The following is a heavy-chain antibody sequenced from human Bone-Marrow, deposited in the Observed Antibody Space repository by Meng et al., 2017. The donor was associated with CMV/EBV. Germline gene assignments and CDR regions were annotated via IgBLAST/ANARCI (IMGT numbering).Heavy chain of an antibody. CDR2: IKSKADGGTT. CDR1: GYTFTSYG. J-gene: IGHJ4*02. Sequence: VHSGAEVKKPGASVKVSCKASGYTFTSYGISWVRQAPGQGLEWVGRIKSKADGGTTDYAAPVKGRFTISRDDSKNTLYLQMNSLKTEDTAIYYCIWNDLGDYWGQGTLVTVSS. D-gene: IGHD1-1*01. CDR3: IWNDLGDY. V-gene: IGHV3-15*01.